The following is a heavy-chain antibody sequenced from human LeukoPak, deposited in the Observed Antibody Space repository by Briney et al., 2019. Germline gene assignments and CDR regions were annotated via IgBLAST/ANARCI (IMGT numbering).Heavy chain of an antibody. Sequence: GEALEISLKGAGYVFTTHWIGWGRGVPGQGVEWRGIFYSGESDTRDSPSFQGHVTISVDKSISTAYLQWSSLKASDTAIYYRARGGTGWYSAFDVWGPGTMVTVSS. D-gene: IGHD6-19*01. V-gene: IGHV5-51*01. J-gene: IGHJ3*01. CDR3: ARGGTGWYSAFDV. CDR1: GYVFTTHW. CDR2: FYSGESDT.